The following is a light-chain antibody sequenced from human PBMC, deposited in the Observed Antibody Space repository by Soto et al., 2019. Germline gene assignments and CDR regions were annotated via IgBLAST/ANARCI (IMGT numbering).Light chain of an antibody. Sequence: DIQMTQSPSSVSASVGDRVTITCRASQGISSYLAWYQHKPGKAPRLLMYAASSLQSGVPSRFTGSGSGTDFTLTINSLQSEDFAVYYCQQYSKWPRTFGQGTKLEIK. CDR1: QGISSY. V-gene: IGKV1-12*01. CDR3: QQYSKWPRT. J-gene: IGKJ2*01. CDR2: AAS.